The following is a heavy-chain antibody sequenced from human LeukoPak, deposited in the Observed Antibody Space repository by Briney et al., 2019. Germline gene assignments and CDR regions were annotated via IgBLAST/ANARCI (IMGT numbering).Heavy chain of an antibody. CDR1: GYTLTSYG. Sequence: ASVKVSCEASGYTLTSYGINWMRQAPGQGLEWMGWISTQSGNTNYAQKVQGRLTLTTDRSTNTAYMELRSLRSDDTAVYYCARGAYGDKWGQGTMVTVSS. CDR2: ISTQSGNT. CDR3: ARGAYGDK. J-gene: IGHJ4*02. V-gene: IGHV1-18*01. D-gene: IGHD4-17*01.